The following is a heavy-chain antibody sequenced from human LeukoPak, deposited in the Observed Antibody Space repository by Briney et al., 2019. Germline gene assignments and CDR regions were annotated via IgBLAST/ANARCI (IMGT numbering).Heavy chain of an antibody. D-gene: IGHD4-17*01. CDR3: ARAGLQNDYGDYYFDY. Sequence: SDTLSLTCTVSGGSISSFHWSWIRQSPGKGLEWIGYIYYTGSTNYNPSLKSRVTISVDTSKNQFSLKLSSVTAADTAVYYCARAGLQNDYGDYYFDYWGQGTLVTVSS. V-gene: IGHV4-59*07. CDR1: GGSISSFH. CDR2: IYYTGST. J-gene: IGHJ4*02.